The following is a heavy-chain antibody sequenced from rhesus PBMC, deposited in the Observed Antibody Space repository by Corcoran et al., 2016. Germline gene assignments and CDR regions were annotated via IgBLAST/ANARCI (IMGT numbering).Heavy chain of an antibody. CDR3: AKWASWNNDGFDY. V-gene: IGHV5-43*01. CDR2: IYPGDSDT. D-gene: IGHD1-20*01. J-gene: IGHJ4*01. Sequence: EVQLVQSGAEVTRPGESLRISCKTSGYSCTGSWISRVRQLPGKGLGGMGCIYPGDSDTRYNPSFQGPVTSSADKSISTTYLQWSSLKASDTATYYCAKWASWNNDGFDYWGQGVLVTVSS. CDR1: GYSCTGSW.